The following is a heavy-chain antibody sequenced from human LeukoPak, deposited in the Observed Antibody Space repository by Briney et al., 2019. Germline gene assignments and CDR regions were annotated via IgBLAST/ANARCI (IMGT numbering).Heavy chain of an antibody. CDR1: GDSVSSNSAA. V-gene: IGHV6-1*01. CDR3: ARDRRSSSWNGVDYYCGMDV. D-gene: IGHD6-13*01. J-gene: IGHJ6*02. CDR2: TYYRSKWYN. Sequence: SQTLSLTCAISGDSVSSNSAAWNWIRQSPSRGLEWLGRTYYRSKWYNDYAVSVKSRITINPDTSKNQFSLQLNSVTPEDTAVYYCARDRRSSSWNGVDYYCGMDVWGQGTTVTVSS.